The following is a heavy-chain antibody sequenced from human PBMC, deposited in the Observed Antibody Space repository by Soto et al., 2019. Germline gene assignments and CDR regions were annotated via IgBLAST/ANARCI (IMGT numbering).Heavy chain of an antibody. CDR1: GGTFYTYA. Sequence: QVHLVQSGAEVKRPGSSVRVSCRASGGTFYTYAFTWVRQAPGHGLEWTGGITPMIGTTKYAQKFHGRVTFSADESASTAYKELSNLRADDTAGYYCARDVSVRPSVFGFWGQGTLVTVS. J-gene: IGHJ4*02. CDR2: ITPMIGTT. V-gene: IGHV1-69*01. D-gene: IGHD3-10*01. CDR3: ARDVSVRPSVFGF.